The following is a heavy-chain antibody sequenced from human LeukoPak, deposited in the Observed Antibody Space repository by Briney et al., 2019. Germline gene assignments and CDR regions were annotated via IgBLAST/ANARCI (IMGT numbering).Heavy chain of an antibody. CDR2: ISAYNGNT. Sequence: ASVKVSCKASGGTFSSYAISWVRQAPGQGLEWMGWISAYNGNTNYAQKLQGRVTMTTDTSTSTAYMELRSLRSDDTAVYYCAKEVRGVIRNWGQGTLVTVSS. D-gene: IGHD3-10*01. J-gene: IGHJ4*02. CDR3: AKEVRGVIRN. CDR1: GGTFSSYA. V-gene: IGHV1-18*01.